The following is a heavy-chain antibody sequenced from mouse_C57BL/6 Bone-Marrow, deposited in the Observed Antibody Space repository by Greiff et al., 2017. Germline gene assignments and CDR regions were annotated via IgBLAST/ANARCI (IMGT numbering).Heavy chain of an antibody. V-gene: IGHV1-54*01. CDR3: ARTRVTTVVDYWYFDV. Sequence: VQLQQSGAELVRPGTSVKVSCKASGYAFTNYLIEWVKQRPGQGLEWIGVINPGSGGTNYNEKFKGKATLTADKSSSTAYMQLSSLTSEDSAVYFCARTRVTTVVDYWYFDVWGTGTTVTVSS. D-gene: IGHD1-1*01. CDR2: INPGSGGT. J-gene: IGHJ1*03. CDR1: GYAFTNYL.